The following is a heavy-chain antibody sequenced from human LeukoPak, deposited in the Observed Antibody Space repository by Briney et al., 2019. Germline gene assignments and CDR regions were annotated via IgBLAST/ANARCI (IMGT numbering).Heavy chain of an antibody. Sequence: ASVKVSCKASGYTFTGYYMHWVRQAPGQGLEWMGWINPNSGGTNYAQKFQGRVTMTRDTSISTAYMELSRLRSDDTAVYYCARDCTLVVPAASGLDYWGQGTLVTVSS. CDR3: ARDCTLVVPAASGLDY. CDR2: INPNSGGT. J-gene: IGHJ4*02. CDR1: GYTFTGYY. V-gene: IGHV1-2*02. D-gene: IGHD2-2*01.